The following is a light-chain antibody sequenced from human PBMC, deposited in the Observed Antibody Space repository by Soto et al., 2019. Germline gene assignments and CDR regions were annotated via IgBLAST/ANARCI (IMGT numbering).Light chain of an antibody. Sequence: QSVLTQPASVSGSPGQTITISCTGTSSDVGSYNYVSWYQQHPGKAPKLVIFEVSNRPPGVSNRFSGSKSGNTASLTISGLQTEDEADYYCSSYTSSSTLVFGTGTKVTVL. J-gene: IGLJ1*01. V-gene: IGLV2-14*01. CDR2: EVS. CDR1: SSDVGSYNY. CDR3: SSYTSSSTLV.